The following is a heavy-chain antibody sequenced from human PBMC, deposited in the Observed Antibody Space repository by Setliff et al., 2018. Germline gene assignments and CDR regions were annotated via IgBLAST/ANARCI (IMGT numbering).Heavy chain of an antibody. V-gene: IGHV1-3*01. CDR3: ARGAAAGYYFDY. J-gene: IGHJ4*02. CDR2: INAGNGNT. CDR1: GYTFTIYA. Sequence: ASVKVSCKASGYTFTIYAIHWVRQAPGQRLEWMGWINAGNGNTKYSQKFQGRVTITRDTSASTAYMELSSLRSEDTAVYYCARGAAAGYYFDYWGQGTLVTVSS. D-gene: IGHD6-13*01.